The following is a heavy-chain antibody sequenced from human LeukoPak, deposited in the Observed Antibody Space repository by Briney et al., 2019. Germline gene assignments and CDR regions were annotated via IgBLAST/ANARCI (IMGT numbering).Heavy chain of an antibody. J-gene: IGHJ4*02. CDR3: AKGGGYYDSPGFQY. V-gene: IGHV3-48*03. D-gene: IGHD3-3*01. CDR2: ISSSGSTI. Sequence: GGSLRLSCAAAGFTFSSYEMNWVRQAPGKGLERVSDISSSGSTIYYADSVKGRFTISRDNSKNMLYLQMNSLRAEDTAVYYCAKGGGYYDSPGFQYWGQGILVTVSS. CDR1: GFTFSSYE.